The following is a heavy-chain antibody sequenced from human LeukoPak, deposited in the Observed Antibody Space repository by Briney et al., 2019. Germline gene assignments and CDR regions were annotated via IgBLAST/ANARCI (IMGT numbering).Heavy chain of an antibody. Sequence: GGSLRLSCAASGFTFSSYGMQWVRQAPGKGLEWVAFIRYDGSKIYYADSVKGRFTISRDNSKNMLYLQMNNLRAEDTAVYYCARLLRVGYCSTTTCNWFDPWGQGTLVTVSS. D-gene: IGHD2-2*03. CDR1: GFTFSSYG. CDR3: ARLLRVGYCSTTTCNWFDP. J-gene: IGHJ5*02. V-gene: IGHV3-30*02. CDR2: IRYDGSKI.